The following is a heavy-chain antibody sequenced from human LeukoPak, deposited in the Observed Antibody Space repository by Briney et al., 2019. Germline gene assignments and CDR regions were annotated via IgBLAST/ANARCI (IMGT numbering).Heavy chain of an antibody. V-gene: IGHV1-18*01. CDR2: ISAYNGNT. CDR3: ARDEGVTMVRGVGRDY. J-gene: IGHJ4*02. D-gene: IGHD3-10*01. Sequence: ASVKVSCKASGYTFTSYGISWVRRAPGQGLEWMGWISAYNGNTNYAQKLQGRVTMTTDTSTSTAYMELRSLRSDDTAVYYCARDEGVTMVRGVGRDYWGQGTLVTVSS. CDR1: GYTFTSYG.